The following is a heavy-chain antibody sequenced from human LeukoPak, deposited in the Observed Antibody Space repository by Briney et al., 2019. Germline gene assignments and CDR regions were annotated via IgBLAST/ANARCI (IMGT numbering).Heavy chain of an antibody. CDR2: ISSSSSYI. CDR3: ARDISSSWHQSDY. CDR1: GFTFSNYA. V-gene: IGHV3-21*01. D-gene: IGHD6-13*01. Sequence: PGGSLRLSCVASGFTFSNYAMNWVRQAPGKGLEWVSFISSSSSYIYYADSVKGRFTISRDNAKNSLYLQMNSLRAEDTAVYYCARDISSSWHQSDYWGQGTLVTVSS. J-gene: IGHJ4*02.